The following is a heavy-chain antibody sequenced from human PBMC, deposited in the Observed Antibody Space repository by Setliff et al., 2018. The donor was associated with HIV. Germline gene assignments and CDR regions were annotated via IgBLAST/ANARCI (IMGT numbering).Heavy chain of an antibody. CDR3: ARYKCINFACVGFDI. J-gene: IGHJ3*02. CDR2: IYSNGNT. V-gene: IGHV4-61*02. Sequence: PSETLSLTCTVSGGSISSRSYYWSWLRQPAGKGLEWIGRIYSNGNTDYNPSLKSRVTISEDTSKNQFSLKVNSVTAADTAMYYCARYKCINFACVGFDIWGQGTVVTVSS. D-gene: IGHD3-9*01. CDR1: GGSISSRSYY.